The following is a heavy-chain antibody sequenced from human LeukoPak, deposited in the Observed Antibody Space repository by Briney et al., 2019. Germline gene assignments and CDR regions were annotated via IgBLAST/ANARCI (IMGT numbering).Heavy chain of an antibody. J-gene: IGHJ4*02. CDR2: ISGSGGST. Sequence: PGGSLRLSCAASGFTFSSYAMSWVRQVPGKGLEWVSAISGSGGSTYYADSVKGRFTISRDNSKNPLYLQLNSLRAEDTAVYYCAKVGGMVRGSFDYWGQGTLVTVSS. D-gene: IGHD3-10*01. V-gene: IGHV3-23*01. CDR1: GFTFSSYA. CDR3: AKVGGMVRGSFDY.